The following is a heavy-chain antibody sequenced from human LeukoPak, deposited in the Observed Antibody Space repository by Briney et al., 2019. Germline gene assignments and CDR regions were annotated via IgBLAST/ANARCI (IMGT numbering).Heavy chain of an antibody. J-gene: IGHJ6*02. V-gene: IGHV4-39*01. CDR2: IYYSGST. Sequence: PSETLSLTCTVSGGSISSGDFYWGWIRQPPGKGLEWIGSIYYSGSTYYNPPLKSRVTISVDTSKNQFSLKLSSVTAADTAVYYCARHYSGYDPYYYYGMDVWGQGTTVTVSS. D-gene: IGHD5-12*01. CDR1: GGSISSGDFY. CDR3: ARHYSGYDPYYYYGMDV.